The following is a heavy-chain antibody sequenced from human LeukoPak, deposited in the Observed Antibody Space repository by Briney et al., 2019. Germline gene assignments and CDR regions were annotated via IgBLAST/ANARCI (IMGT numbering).Heavy chain of an antibody. CDR1: GGSISSSNYY. J-gene: IGHJ3*02. V-gene: IGHV4-39*07. CDR3: ARARNYYDSSDYYYEGDAFDI. Sequence: SETLSLTCSVSGGSISSSNYYWDWIRQFPGTGLEWIGSIYSTGSTYYNPSLKSRVTISVDTSKNQFSLKLSSVTAADTAVYFCARARNYYDSSDYYYEGDAFDIWGQGTMVTVSS. CDR2: IYSTGST. D-gene: IGHD3-22*01.